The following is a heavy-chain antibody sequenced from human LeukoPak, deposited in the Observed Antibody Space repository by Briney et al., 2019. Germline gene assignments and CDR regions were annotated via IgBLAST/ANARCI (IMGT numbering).Heavy chain of an antibody. Sequence: PSDTLSLPCTVSGRSISSSSYYWGWVRQPPGEGLEWFVRIYYSGSTYYNPSIKSRVTISVDTSKSQLSLKLSSVTAADTAVYYCASGNPTSDAFDIWGQGTMVTVSS. D-gene: IGHD1-14*01. CDR3: ASGNPTSDAFDI. CDR2: IYYSGST. CDR1: GRSISSSSYY. V-gene: IGHV4-39*01. J-gene: IGHJ3*02.